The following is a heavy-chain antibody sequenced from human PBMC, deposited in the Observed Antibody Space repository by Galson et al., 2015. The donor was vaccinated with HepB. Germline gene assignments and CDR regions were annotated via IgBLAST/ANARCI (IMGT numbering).Heavy chain of an antibody. CDR2: ISSSSSYI. D-gene: IGHD4-17*01. J-gene: IGHJ4*02. CDR1: GFTFSSYS. CDR3: ARDPRDYGDYAGFG. V-gene: IGHV3-21*01. Sequence: SLRLSCAASGFTFSSYSMNWVRQAPGKGLEWVSSISSSSSYIYYADSVKGRFTISRDNAKNSLYLQMNSLRAEDTAVYYCARDPRDYGDYAGFGWGQGTLVTVSS.